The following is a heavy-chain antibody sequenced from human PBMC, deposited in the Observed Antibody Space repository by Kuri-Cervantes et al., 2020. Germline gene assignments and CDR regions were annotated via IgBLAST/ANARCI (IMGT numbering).Heavy chain of an antibody. CDR3: AKDWDTATTDY. CDR1: GFTFSSYA. V-gene: IGHV3-23*01. CDR2: ISGSGGST. Sequence: GESLKISCAASGFTFSSYAMSWVRQAPGKGLEWVSAISGSGGSTYYADSVKGRFTISRDNSKNTLYLRMNSLRAEDTAVYYCAKDWDTATTDYWGQGTLVTVSS. J-gene: IGHJ4*02. D-gene: IGHD5-18*01.